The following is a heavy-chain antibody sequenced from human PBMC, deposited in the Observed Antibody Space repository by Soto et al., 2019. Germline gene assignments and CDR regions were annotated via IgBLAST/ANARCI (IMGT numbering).Heavy chain of an antibody. V-gene: IGHV3-7*03. Sequence: EVQLLGSGGGLVQPGGSLRLSCVGSGFTFSTYWMNWVRQAPGKGLEWVANINPDGNVGTYVDSVRGRFTTSRDNAKNSLYLQRNGRRADEPAGFFCGGGGGQDYNYWGQGIMVTVSS. J-gene: IGHJ4*02. CDR2: INPDGNVG. CDR1: GFTFSTYW. D-gene: IGHD4-4*01. CDR3: GGGGGQDYNY.